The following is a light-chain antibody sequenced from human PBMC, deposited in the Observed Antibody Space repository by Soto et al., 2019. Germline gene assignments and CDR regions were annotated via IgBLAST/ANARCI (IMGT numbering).Light chain of an antibody. J-gene: IGKJ3*01. Sequence: EIVLTQSPGTLSLSPGDRATLSCGASQSVSSSYLAWYQQKPGQAPRLLIYGASSRATGIPDRFSGSGSGTDFTLTISRLEPEDFAMYYCQQYGSSLFTFGPGTKVDIK. CDR1: QSVSSSY. CDR2: GAS. V-gene: IGKV3-20*01. CDR3: QQYGSSLFT.